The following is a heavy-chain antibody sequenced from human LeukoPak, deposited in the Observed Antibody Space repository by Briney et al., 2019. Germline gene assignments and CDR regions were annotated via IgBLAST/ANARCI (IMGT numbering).Heavy chain of an antibody. Sequence: ASVKVSCKASGYTFTGYYLHWVRQAPGQGLEWMGWINPDNGGANPAQKFQGRVTMTRDTSITTAYMELSRLRSDDTAVYYCARDPQYNWFNPWGQGTLVTVSS. CDR3: ARDPQYNWFNP. CDR1: GYTFTGYY. J-gene: IGHJ5*02. CDR2: INPDNGGA. V-gene: IGHV1-2*02.